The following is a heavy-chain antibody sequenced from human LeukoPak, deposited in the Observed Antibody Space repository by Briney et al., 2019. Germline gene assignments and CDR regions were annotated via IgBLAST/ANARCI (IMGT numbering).Heavy chain of an antibody. Sequence: PSETLSLTCTVSGGSISSYYWSWIRQPPGKGLEWSGYIYYSGSTNYNPSLKSRVTISVDTSKNQFSLKLSSVTAADTAVYYCAGSGGKPIDYWGQGTLVTVSS. J-gene: IGHJ4*02. CDR2: IYYSGST. CDR1: GGSISSYY. CDR3: AGSGGKPIDY. V-gene: IGHV4-59*01. D-gene: IGHD2-15*01.